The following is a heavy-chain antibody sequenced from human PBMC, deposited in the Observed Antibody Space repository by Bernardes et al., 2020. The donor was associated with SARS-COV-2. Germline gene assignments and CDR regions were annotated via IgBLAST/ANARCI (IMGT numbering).Heavy chain of an antibody. CDR1: GFTFSNAW. CDR2: IKSKTDGGTT. CDR3: TTDPPHFMITFGGVIAGEFDY. Sequence: GGSLRLSCAASGFTFSNAWMSWVRQAPGKGLEWVGRIKSKTDGGTTDYAAPVKGRFTISRDDSKNTLYLQMNSLKTEDTAVYYCTTDPPHFMITFGGVIAGEFDYWGQGTLVTVSS. D-gene: IGHD3-16*02. J-gene: IGHJ4*02. V-gene: IGHV3-15*01.